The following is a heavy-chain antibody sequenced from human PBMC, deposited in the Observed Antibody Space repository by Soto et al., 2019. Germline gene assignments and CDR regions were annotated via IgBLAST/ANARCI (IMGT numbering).Heavy chain of an antibody. CDR1: GFTFDDYA. J-gene: IGHJ4*02. Sequence: PGGSLRLSCAASGFTFDDYAMHWVRQAPGKGLEWVSGISWNSGSIGYADSVKGRFTISRDNAKNSLYLQMNSLRADDTALYYFAKDLDNWNYDGPYSDYWGQGTLVTVSS. V-gene: IGHV3-9*01. CDR2: ISWNSGSI. CDR3: AKDLDNWNYDGPYSDY. D-gene: IGHD1-7*01.